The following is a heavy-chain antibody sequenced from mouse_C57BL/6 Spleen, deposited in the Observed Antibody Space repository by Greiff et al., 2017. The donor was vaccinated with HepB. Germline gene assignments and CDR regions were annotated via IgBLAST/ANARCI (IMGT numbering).Heavy chain of an antibody. CDR1: GFTFSSYG. J-gene: IGHJ2*01. CDR2: ISSGGSYT. Sequence: EVHLVESGGDLVKPGGSLKLSCAASGFTFSSYGMSWVRQTPDKRLEWVATISSGGSYTYYPDSVKGRFTISRDNAKNTLYLQMSSLKSEDTAMYYCARPITTVVPYYFDYWGQGTTLTVSS. V-gene: IGHV5-6*01. D-gene: IGHD1-1*01. CDR3: ARPITTVVPYYFDY.